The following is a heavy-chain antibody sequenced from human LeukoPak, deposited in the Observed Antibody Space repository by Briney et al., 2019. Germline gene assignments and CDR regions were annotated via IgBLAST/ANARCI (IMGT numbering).Heavy chain of an antibody. CDR1: RRTYQPYS. CDR2: ISGGGGST. Sequence: GGSLRLSCAVSRRTYQPYSKQCVPGAPEGGGEGLSSISGGGGSTYYADSVKGRFTISRDNSKNTLYLQMNSLRAEDTAVYYCAKRSIAVAGYYFDYWGQGTLVTVSS. D-gene: IGHD6-19*01. V-gene: IGHV3-23*01. J-gene: IGHJ4*02. CDR3: AKRSIAVAGYYFDY.